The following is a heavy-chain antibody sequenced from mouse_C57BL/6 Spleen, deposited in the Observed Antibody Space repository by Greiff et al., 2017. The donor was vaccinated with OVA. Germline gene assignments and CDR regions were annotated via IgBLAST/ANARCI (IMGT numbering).Heavy chain of an antibody. CDR1: GYTFTDYY. CDR2: INPYNGGT. J-gene: IGHJ2*01. V-gene: IGHV1-19*01. CDR3: ARGTGYFDY. Sequence: EVQLQQSGPVLVKPGASVKLSCKASGYTFTDYYMNWVKQSHGKSLEWIGDINPYNGGTSYNQKFKGKATLTVDKSSSTAYMELNSLTSEDSAVYYCARGTGYFDYWGQGTTLTVSS. D-gene: IGHD3-1*01.